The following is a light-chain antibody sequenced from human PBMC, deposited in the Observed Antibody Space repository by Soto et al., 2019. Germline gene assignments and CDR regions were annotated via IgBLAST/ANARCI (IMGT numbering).Light chain of an antibody. Sequence: DIQMTQSPSSVSASVGDRVSITCRASQGISNWLAWYQQKPGRAPKLLIYTGSSLKSGVTSRFSGTGSGTDFTLTISSLQPEDVATYYSQQANSFPLTCGGGTKVEIK. CDR3: QQANSFPLT. CDR2: TGS. V-gene: IGKV1-12*01. J-gene: IGKJ4*01. CDR1: QGISNW.